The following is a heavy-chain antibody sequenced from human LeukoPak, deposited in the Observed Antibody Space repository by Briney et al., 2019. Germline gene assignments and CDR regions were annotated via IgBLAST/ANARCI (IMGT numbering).Heavy chain of an antibody. J-gene: IGHJ4*02. Sequence: ASVKVSCKASGYSFTSQAINWVRQAPGQGLQWMGWVNTTTGNPTYAQGFTGRFVFSLDTSVSTAYLQISSLKAEDTAVYYCAGAYYQDSSGYDYWGQGTLVTVSS. CDR2: VNTTTGNP. V-gene: IGHV7-4-1*02. CDR1: GYSFTSQA. D-gene: IGHD3-22*01. CDR3: AGAYYQDSSGYDY.